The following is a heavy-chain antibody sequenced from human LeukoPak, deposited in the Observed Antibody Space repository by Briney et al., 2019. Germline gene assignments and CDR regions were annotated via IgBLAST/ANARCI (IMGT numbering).Heavy chain of an antibody. CDR3: ARARRDGYQTHFDY. V-gene: IGHV3-53*04. Sequence: GGSLRLSCAASGFTVSSNYMSWVRQAPGKGLEWVSVIYSGGSTYYADSVKSRFTISRHNSNNTLYLQMNSLRAEDTAVYYCARARRDGYQTHFDYWGQGTMVTVSS. CDR2: IYSGGST. CDR1: GFTVSSNY. D-gene: IGHD5-24*01. J-gene: IGHJ4*02.